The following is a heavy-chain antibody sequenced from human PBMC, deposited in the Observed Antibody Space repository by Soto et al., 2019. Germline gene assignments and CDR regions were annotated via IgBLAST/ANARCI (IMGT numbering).Heavy chain of an antibody. J-gene: IGHJ4*02. CDR1: GYTFTSYD. D-gene: IGHD6-13*01. V-gene: IGHV1-8*01. Sequence: GASVKVFCKASGYTFTSYDINWVRQATGQGLEWMGWMNPNSGNTGYAQKFQGRVTMTRNTSISTAYMELSSLRSEDTAVYYCARGTRIAAAGRPMEYYFDYWGQGTLVTVSS. CDR2: MNPNSGNT. CDR3: ARGTRIAAAGRPMEYYFDY.